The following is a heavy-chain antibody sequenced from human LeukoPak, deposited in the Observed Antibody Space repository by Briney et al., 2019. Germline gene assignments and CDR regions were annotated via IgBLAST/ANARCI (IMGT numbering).Heavy chain of an antibody. CDR3: ASGGPRGYYYYYMDV. CDR1: GGTFSSYA. V-gene: IGHV1-69*05. D-gene: IGHD3-10*01. J-gene: IGHJ6*03. CDR2: IIPIFGTA. Sequence: GASVKVSCKASGGTFSSYAISWVRQAPGQGLEWMGGIIPIFGTANYAQKFQGRVTITTDESTSTAYMELSSLRSEDTAVYYCASGGPRGYYYYYMDVWGKGTTVTVSS.